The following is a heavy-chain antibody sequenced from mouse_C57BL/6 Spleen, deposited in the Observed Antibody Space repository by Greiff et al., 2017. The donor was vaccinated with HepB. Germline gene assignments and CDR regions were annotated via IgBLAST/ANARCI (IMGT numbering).Heavy chain of an antibody. J-gene: IGHJ3*01. D-gene: IGHD1-1*01. CDR2: IDPETGGT. CDR3: TNCYGSSYGAY. V-gene: IGHV1-15*01. Sequence: VQLQQSGAELVRPGASVTLSCKASGYTFTDYEMHWVKQTPVHGLEWIGAIDPETGGTAYNQKFKGKAILTADKSSSTAYMELRSLTSEDSAVYYCTNCYGSSYGAYWGQGTLVTVSA. CDR1: GYTFTDYE.